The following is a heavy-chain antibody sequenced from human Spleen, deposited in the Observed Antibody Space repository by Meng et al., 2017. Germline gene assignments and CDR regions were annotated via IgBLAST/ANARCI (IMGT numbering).Heavy chain of an antibody. V-gene: IGHV6-1*01. D-gene: IGHD3-16*01. CDR1: GDSVSSNSVA. J-gene: IGHJ4*02. CDR2: TYYRSKWYN. Sequence: QIQLQPSGPGLVKPSQTLPSTCAISGDSVSSNSVAWNWLRQSPSRGLEWLGRTYYRSKWYNDYAVSVKSRITINPDTSKNQFSLQLNSVTPEDTAVYYCARQEGAFDYWGQGTLVTVSS. CDR3: ARQEGAFDY.